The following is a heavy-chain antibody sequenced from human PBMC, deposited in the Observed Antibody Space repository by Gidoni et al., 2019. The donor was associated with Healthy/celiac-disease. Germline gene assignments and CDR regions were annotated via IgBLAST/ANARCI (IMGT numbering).Heavy chain of an antibody. CDR3: ARDRNWEQPNGAYYYGMDV. CDR1: GCSISSYY. D-gene: IGHD1-26*01. Sequence: QVQLQESGPGLVKPSETLSLTCTVSGCSISSYYWSWIRQPAGKGLEWIGRIYTSGSTNYNPSLKSRVIMSVDTSKNQFSLKLSSVTAADTAVYYCARDRNWEQPNGAYYYGMDVWGQGTTVTVSS. V-gene: IGHV4-4*07. J-gene: IGHJ6*02. CDR2: IYTSGST.